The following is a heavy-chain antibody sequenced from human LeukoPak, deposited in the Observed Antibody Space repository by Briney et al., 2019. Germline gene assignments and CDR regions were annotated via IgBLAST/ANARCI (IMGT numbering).Heavy chain of an antibody. CDR1: GYTFTGYY. V-gene: IGHV1-2*02. CDR3: AREEARRYYYCGMDV. D-gene: IGHD6-6*01. CDR2: INPNSGGT. J-gene: IGHJ6*02. Sequence: ASVKVSCKASGYTFTGYYMHWVRQAPGQGLEWMGWINPNSGGTNYAQKFQGRVTMTRDTSISTAYMELSRLRSDDTAVYYCAREEARRYYYCGMDVWGQGTTVTVSS.